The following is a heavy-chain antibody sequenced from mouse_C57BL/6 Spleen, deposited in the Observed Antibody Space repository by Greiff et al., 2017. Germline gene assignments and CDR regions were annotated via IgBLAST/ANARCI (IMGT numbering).Heavy chain of an antibody. D-gene: IGHD1-1*01. Sequence: VQLQQSGAELVKPGASVKISCKASGYAFSSYWMNWVKQRPGKGLEWIGQIYPGDGDTNYNGKFKGKATLTADKSSSTAYMQLSSLTSEDSAVYFCASRSYSEGAMDYWGQGTSVTVSS. CDR2: IYPGDGDT. V-gene: IGHV1-80*01. CDR3: ASRSYSEGAMDY. CDR1: GYAFSSYW. J-gene: IGHJ4*01.